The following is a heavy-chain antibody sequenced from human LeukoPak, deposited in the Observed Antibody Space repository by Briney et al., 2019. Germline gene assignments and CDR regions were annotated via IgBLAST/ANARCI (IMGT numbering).Heavy chain of an antibody. CDR3: ARSAGGYRAFDI. CDR1: GGSISSDY. D-gene: IGHD3-10*01. Sequence: SETLSLTCTVSGGSISSDYWSWIRQPPGKGLEWIGYIYYSGSTNYNPSLRSRVTISVDTSKNQSSLQLSSVTAADTAVYYCARSAGGYRAFDIWGQGTMVTVSS. J-gene: IGHJ3*02. V-gene: IGHV4-59*01. CDR2: IYYSGST.